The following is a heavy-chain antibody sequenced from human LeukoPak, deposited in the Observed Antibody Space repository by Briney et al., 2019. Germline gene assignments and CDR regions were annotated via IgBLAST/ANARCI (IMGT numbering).Heavy chain of an antibody. J-gene: IGHJ4*02. D-gene: IGHD1-26*01. Sequence: YISSSGSTIYYADSVKGRFTISRDNSKNTLYLQMNSLRAEDTAVYYCARDDRWELLELDYWGQGTLVTVSS. CDR3: ARDDRWELLELDY. CDR2: ISSSGSTI. V-gene: IGHV3-48*01.